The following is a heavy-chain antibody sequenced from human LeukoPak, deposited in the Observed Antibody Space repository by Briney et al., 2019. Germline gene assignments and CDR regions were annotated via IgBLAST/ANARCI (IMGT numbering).Heavy chain of an antibody. CDR2: IYYSGST. V-gene: IGHV4-59*08. J-gene: IGHJ5*02. CDR3: ARFLGYCSGGSCSPFDP. Sequence: SETLSLTCTVSGGSISSYYWSWIRQPPGKGLEWIGYIYYSGSTNYNPSLKSRVTISVDTSRNQFSLKLSSVTAADTAVYYCARFLGYCSGGSCSPFDPWGQGTLVTVSS. CDR1: GGSISSYY. D-gene: IGHD2-15*01.